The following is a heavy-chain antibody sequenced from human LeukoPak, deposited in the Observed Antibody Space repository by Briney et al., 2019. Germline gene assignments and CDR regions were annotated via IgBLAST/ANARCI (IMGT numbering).Heavy chain of an antibody. V-gene: IGHV4-4*07. Sequence: SETLSLTCTVSGGSISSYSWSWIRQPAGKGLEWIGRIYTSGSTNYNPSLKSRVTMSVDTSKNQLSLKLSSVTAADTAVYYCVRDTYYYDSSGYYRLDYWGQGTLVTVSS. CDR2: IYTSGST. D-gene: IGHD3-22*01. CDR1: GGSISSYS. CDR3: VRDTYYYDSSGYYRLDY. J-gene: IGHJ4*02.